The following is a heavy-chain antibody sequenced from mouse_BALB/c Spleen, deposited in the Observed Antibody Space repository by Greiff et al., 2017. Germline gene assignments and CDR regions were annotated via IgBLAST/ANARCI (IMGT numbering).Heavy chain of an antibody. V-gene: IGHV5-6-5*01. D-gene: IGHD2-14*01. CDR2: ISSGGST. J-gene: IGHJ4*01. CDR1: GFTFSSYA. CDR3: ARGGRYEAMDY. Sequence: EVKLQESGGGLVKPGGSLKLSCAASGFTFSSYAMSWVRQTPEKRLEWVASISSGGSTYYPDSVKGRFTISRDNARNILYLQMSSLRSEDTAMYYCARGGRYEAMDYWGQGTSVTVSS.